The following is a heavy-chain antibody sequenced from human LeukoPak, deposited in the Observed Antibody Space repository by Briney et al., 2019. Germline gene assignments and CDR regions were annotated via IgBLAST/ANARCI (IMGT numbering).Heavy chain of an antibody. CDR3: ASFPPYMVRTDAFDI. D-gene: IGHD3-10*01. CDR1: GFTLSSHS. CDR2: ISSSSSYI. Sequence: PGGSLRLSCAASGFTLSSHSMNWVRQAPGKGLEWVSSISSSSSYIYYADSVKGRFTISRDNAKNSLYLQMNSLRAEDTAVYYCASFPPYMVRTDAFDIWGQGTMVTVSS. V-gene: IGHV3-21*01. J-gene: IGHJ3*02.